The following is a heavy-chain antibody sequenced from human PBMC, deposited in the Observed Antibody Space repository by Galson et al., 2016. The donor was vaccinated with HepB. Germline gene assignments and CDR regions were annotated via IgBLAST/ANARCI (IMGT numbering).Heavy chain of an antibody. V-gene: IGHV3-30*04. CDR2: FSFDGRSE. CDR1: GFSITDYS. J-gene: IGHJ5*02. Sequence: SLRLSCAPSGFSITDYSMHWVRQGPGKGLEWVAFFSFDGRSEYYADSVKGRFTISRDTSRNTLFLQMNNLRTEGTAVYYCARDLLTEGHCNVADCYSNRWFDPWGQGILVTVSS. D-gene: IGHD2-21*02. CDR3: ARDLLTEGHCNVADCYSNRWFDP.